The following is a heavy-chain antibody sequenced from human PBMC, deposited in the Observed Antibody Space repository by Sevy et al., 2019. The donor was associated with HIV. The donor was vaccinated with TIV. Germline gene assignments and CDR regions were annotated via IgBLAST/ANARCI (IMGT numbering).Heavy chain of an antibody. CDR2: ISYDGSNK. D-gene: IGHD3-3*01. CDR1: GFTFSSYG. CDR3: AKGDYDFWSGFYGMDV. V-gene: IGHV3-30*18. Sequence: GGSPRLSCAASGFTFSSYGMHWVRQAPGKGLEWVAVISYDGSNKYYADSVKGRFTISRDNSKNTLYLQMNSLRAEDTAVYYCAKGDYDFWSGFYGMDVWGQGTTVTVSS. J-gene: IGHJ6*02.